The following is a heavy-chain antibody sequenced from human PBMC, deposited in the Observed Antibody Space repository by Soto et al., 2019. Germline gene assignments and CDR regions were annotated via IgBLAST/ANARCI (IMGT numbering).Heavy chain of an antibody. CDR3: ARDWSPAAGDSSGYVLGY. V-gene: IGHV3-30-3*01. CDR2: ISYDGSNK. J-gene: IGHJ4*02. D-gene: IGHD3-22*01. Sequence: GGSLRLSCAASGFTFSSYAMHWVRQAPGKGLEWVAFISYDGSNKYYADSVEGRFTISRDNSKNTLYLQMNSLRAEDTAVYYCARDWSPAAGDSSGYVLGYWGQGTLVPVSS. CDR1: GFTFSSYA.